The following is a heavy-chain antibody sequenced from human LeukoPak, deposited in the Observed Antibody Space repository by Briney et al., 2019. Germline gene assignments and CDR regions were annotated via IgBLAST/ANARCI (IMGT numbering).Heavy chain of an antibody. CDR2: IIPIFGTA. CDR1: GGTFSSYA. CDR3: ARENPYSSSSGGSGYFDL. Sequence: SVKVSCKASGGTFSSYAISWVRQAPGQGLEWMGGIIPIFGTANYAQKFQGRVTITADESTSTAYMELSSLRSEDTAVYYCARENPYSSSSGGSGYFDLWGRGTLVTVSS. J-gene: IGHJ2*01. V-gene: IGHV1-69*01. D-gene: IGHD6-6*01.